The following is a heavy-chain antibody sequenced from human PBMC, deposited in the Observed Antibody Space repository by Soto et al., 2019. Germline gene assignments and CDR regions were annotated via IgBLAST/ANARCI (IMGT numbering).Heavy chain of an antibody. D-gene: IGHD6-13*01. J-gene: IGHJ1*01. CDR2: ISYDGSNK. CDR1: GITFTSYG. CDR3: AKGLIAAAAY. V-gene: IGHV3-30*18. Sequence: QVQLVESGGGVVQPGRCLRVSCAASGITFTSYGMHWVRQAPGKGLEWVAVISYDGSNKYYADSVKGRFTISRDNSKNTLYLQMNSLRAEDTAVYYCAKGLIAAAAYWGQGTLVTVSS.